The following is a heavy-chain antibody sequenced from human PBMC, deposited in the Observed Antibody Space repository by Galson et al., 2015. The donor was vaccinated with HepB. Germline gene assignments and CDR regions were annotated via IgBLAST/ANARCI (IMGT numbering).Heavy chain of an antibody. CDR2: ISSSSSYI. CDR1: GFTFSSYS. Sequence: SLRLSCAASGFTFSSYSMNWVRQAPGKGLEWVSSISSSSSYIYYADSVKGRFTISRDNAKNSLYLQMNSLRAEDTAVYYCAREKGSSSVGGFDYWGQGTLVTVSS. V-gene: IGHV3-21*01. D-gene: IGHD6-13*01. J-gene: IGHJ4*02. CDR3: AREKGSSSVGGFDY.